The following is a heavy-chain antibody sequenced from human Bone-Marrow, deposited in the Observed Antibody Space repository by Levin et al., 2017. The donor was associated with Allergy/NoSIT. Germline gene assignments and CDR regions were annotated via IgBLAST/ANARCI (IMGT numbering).Heavy chain of an antibody. CDR2: LSYDGRIT. J-gene: IGHJ4*02. CDR1: GFSFNNFA. CDR3: ARDWSRYTGYDSHFES. V-gene: IGHV3-30*04. D-gene: IGHD5-12*01. Sequence: GESLKISCAASGFSFNNFALHWVRQSLGEGLEWVAALSYDGRITYYADSVKGRFTISRDNSNNTLFLQMSSLTTEDTAVYYCARDWSRYTGYDSHFESWGQGTLVTVSS.